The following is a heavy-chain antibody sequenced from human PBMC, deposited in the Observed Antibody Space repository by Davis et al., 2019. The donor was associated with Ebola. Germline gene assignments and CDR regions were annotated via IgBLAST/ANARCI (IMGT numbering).Heavy chain of an antibody. Sequence: PGGSLRLSCAASGFTFSNSWMSWVRQAPGNGLEWVANIKQDGSEKYYVDSVKGRFTISRDNAKNSLYLQMNSLRAEDTAVYYCARKSTFFDYWGQGTRVTVSS. CDR1: GFTFSNSW. V-gene: IGHV3-7*03. D-gene: IGHD3-16*01. CDR3: ARKSTFFDY. J-gene: IGHJ4*02. CDR2: IKQDGSEK.